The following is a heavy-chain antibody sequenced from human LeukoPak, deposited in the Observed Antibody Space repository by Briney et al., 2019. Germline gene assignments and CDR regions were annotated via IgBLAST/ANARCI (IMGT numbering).Heavy chain of an antibody. J-gene: IGHJ4*02. CDR3: ASVHGDILTGYYSAY. D-gene: IGHD3-9*01. Sequence: PGGSLRLSCAASGFTFSSYSMNWVRQAPGKGLEWVSSISSSSSYIYYEDSVKGRFTSSRDNAKNSLYRQMNSLRAEDTAAYYWASVHGDILTGYYSAYCGQGTLGTVSS. V-gene: IGHV3-21*01. CDR2: ISSSSSYI. CDR1: GFTFSSYS.